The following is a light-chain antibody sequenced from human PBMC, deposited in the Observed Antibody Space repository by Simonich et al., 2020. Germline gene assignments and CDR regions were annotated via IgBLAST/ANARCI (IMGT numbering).Light chain of an antibody. Sequence: DIQMTQSPSSLSASVGDRVTINCRASKSISSYLNWYQHKPGKAPKLLIYAASRLQSGVPSRFSGRGSRTDFTLTISSLQPEDFATYYCQQSYSTPFTFGPGTKVDIK. V-gene: IGKV1-39*01. CDR3: QQSYSTPFT. CDR1: KSISSY. CDR2: AAS. J-gene: IGKJ3*01.